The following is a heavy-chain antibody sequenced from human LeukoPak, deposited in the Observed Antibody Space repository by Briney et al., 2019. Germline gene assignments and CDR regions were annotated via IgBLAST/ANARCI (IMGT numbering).Heavy chain of an antibody. Sequence: ASVKVSCKASGYTFTGYYMHWVRQAPGQGLEWMGWINPNSGNTGYAQKFQGRVTMTRNTSISTAYMELSSLRSEDTAVYYCARGAGIDYGDYYYYMDVWGKGTTVTISS. CDR1: GYTFTGYY. CDR3: ARGAGIDYGDYYYYMDV. D-gene: IGHD4-17*01. J-gene: IGHJ6*03. CDR2: INPNSGNT. V-gene: IGHV1-8*02.